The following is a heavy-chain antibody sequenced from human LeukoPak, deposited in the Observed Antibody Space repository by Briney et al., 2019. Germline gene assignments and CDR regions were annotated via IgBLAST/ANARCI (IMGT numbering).Heavy chain of an antibody. CDR2: IYTSGST. Sequence: SETLSLTCTVAVGSISSYYWSWIRQPPGKGLEGTWRIYTSGSTNYKPSLKSRCTISVDTAKNQFSLKTSTVSAADTAVYYRGRVDYYYYYMDVWGKGTTVTISS. V-gene: IGHV4-4*08. CDR3: GRVDYYYYYMDV. J-gene: IGHJ6*03. CDR1: VGSISSYY.